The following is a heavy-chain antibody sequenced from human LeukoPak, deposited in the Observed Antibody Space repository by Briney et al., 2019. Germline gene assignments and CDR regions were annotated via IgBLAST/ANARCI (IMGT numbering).Heavy chain of an antibody. V-gene: IGHV3-20*04. Sequence: GGSLRLSCAASGFTFDNYGMTWVRQVPGKGLEWVSGINWNGVSTSFADPVKGRFTISRDNARNSLYLQMNSLRAEDTALYYCAKDSSGWYIGGYYYYGMDVWGQGTTVTVSS. CDR2: INWNGVST. J-gene: IGHJ6*02. CDR1: GFTFDNYG. CDR3: AKDSSGWYIGGYYYYGMDV. D-gene: IGHD6-19*01.